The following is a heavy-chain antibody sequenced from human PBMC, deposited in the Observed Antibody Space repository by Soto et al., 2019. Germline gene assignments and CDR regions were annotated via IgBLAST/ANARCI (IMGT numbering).Heavy chain of an antibody. CDR2: ISSDGSNK. V-gene: IGHV3-30*03. CDR1: GFSFSEFG. Sequence: PGGSLRLSCAASGFSFSEFGIHWVRQAPGRGLEWLGLISSDGSNKFYADSVKGRFTISRDSSENTLYLQMNSLRAEDTAVYYCARGWTSGHYGMDVWGQGTTVTVSS. J-gene: IGHJ6*02. CDR3: ARGWTSGHYGMDV.